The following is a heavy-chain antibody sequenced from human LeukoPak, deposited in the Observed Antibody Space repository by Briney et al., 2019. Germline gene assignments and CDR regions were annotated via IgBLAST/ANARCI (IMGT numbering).Heavy chain of an antibody. CDR1: GFTFSSYS. V-gene: IGHV3-21*01. CDR2: ISSSSSYI. D-gene: IGHD3-22*01. J-gene: IGHJ3*01. CDR3: SAGEGYYDSSDYYSAWAFNV. Sequence: GGSLRLSCAASGFTFSSYSMNWVRQAPGKGLEWVASISSSSSYIYYADSVKGRFIISRDNAKRSLYLQMNSLRAEDTAVYYCSAGEGYYDSSDYYSAWAFNVWGQGTMVTVSS.